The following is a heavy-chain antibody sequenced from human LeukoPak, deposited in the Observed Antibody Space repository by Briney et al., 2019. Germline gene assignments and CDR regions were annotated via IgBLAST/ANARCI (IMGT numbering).Heavy chain of an antibody. J-gene: IGHJ4*02. D-gene: IGHD6-19*01. CDR2: ISSSSSYI. Sequence: PGGSLRLSCAASGFTFSSYSMNWVRQAPGKGLEWVSSISSSSSYIYYADSVKGRFTISRGNAKNSLYLQMNSLRAEDTAVYYCARGVAGTFDYWGQGTLVTVSS. CDR1: GFTFSSYS. CDR3: ARGVAGTFDY. V-gene: IGHV3-21*01.